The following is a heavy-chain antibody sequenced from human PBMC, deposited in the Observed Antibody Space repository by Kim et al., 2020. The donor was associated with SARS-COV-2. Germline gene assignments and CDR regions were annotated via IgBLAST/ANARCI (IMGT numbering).Heavy chain of an antibody. J-gene: IGHJ4*02. CDR2: VTHVGTT. D-gene: IGHD4-4*01. CDR3: ARGPDYSKTGY. CDR1: GGSVSSGDSA. V-gene: IGHV4-31*11. Sequence: SETLSLNCAVSGGSVSSGDSAWNWVRQRPGEGLEWIGCVTHVGTTHYNPSLQSRVTILVDTSTSHLSLTLSSVTAADTAIYYCARGPDYSKTGYWGQGTL.